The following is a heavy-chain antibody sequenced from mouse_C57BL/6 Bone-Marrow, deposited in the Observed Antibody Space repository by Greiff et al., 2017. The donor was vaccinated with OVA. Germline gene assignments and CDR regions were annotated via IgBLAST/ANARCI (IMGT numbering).Heavy chain of an antibody. CDR1: GFTFSDYY. Sequence: EVKLVESGGGLVQPGGSLKLSCAASGFTFSDYYMYWVRQTPEKRLEWVAYISNGGGSTYSPDTVKGRFTISSDNAKNTLYLQMSRLKSEDTAMYYCARHNYYYGSMDYWGQGTSVTVSS. J-gene: IGHJ4*01. CDR3: ARHNYYYGSMDY. D-gene: IGHD1-1*01. V-gene: IGHV5-12*01. CDR2: ISNGGGST.